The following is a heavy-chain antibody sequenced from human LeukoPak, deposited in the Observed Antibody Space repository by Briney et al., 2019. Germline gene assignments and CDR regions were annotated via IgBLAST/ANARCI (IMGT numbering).Heavy chain of an antibody. CDR3: ARYGRSYYGDY. CDR1: GFTFSSYS. D-gene: IGHD1-26*01. J-gene: IGHJ4*02. CDR2: ISSSSYI. Sequence: GGSLRLSCAASGFTFSSYSMNWVRQAPGKGLEWVSSISSSSYIYYADSVKGRFTISRDNAKNSLCLQMNSLRAEDTAVYYCARYGRSYYGDYWGQGTLVTVSS. V-gene: IGHV3-21*01.